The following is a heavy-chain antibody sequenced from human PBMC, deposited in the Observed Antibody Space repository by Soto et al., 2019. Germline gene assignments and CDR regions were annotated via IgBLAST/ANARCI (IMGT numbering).Heavy chain of an antibody. J-gene: IGHJ4*02. V-gene: IGHV3-30*18. CDR3: AKDSKLGYALD. CDR1: GFTFSSYG. D-gene: IGHD5-12*01. Sequence: PGGSLRLSCAASGFTFSSYGMHWVRQAPGKGLEWVAVISYDGSNKYYADSVKGRFTISRDNSKNTLYLQMNSLRAEDTAVYYCAKDSKLGYALDWGQGTLVTVSS. CDR2: ISYDGSNK.